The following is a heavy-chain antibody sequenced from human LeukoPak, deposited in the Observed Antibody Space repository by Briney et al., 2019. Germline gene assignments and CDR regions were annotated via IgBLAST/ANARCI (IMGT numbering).Heavy chain of an antibody. D-gene: IGHD3-3*01. CDR3: ARGNVLRFLEWLLGSAFDI. V-gene: IGHV3-20*04. J-gene: IGHJ3*02. Sequence: GGSLRLSCAASGFTFDDYGMSWVRQAPGKGLEWVSGINWNGGSTGYADSVKGRSTISRDNAKNSLYLQMNSLRAEDTALYYCARGNVLRFLEWLLGSAFDIWGQGTMVTVSS. CDR2: INWNGGST. CDR1: GFTFDDYG.